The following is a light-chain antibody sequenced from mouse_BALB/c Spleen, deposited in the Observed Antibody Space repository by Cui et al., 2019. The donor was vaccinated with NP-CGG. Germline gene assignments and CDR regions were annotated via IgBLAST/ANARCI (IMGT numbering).Light chain of an antibody. J-gene: IGLJ1*01. CDR2: GTN. CDR3: ALWYSNHWV. Sequence: QAVVTHESTPTTSPGETVTLTCRSSTGAVTTSNYANWVQEKPDHLFTGLIGGTNNRAPGVPVRFSGFLIGDKAALTITGAQTEDEAIYFCALWYSNHWVFGGGTKLTVL. CDR1: TGAVTTSNY. V-gene: IGLV1*01.